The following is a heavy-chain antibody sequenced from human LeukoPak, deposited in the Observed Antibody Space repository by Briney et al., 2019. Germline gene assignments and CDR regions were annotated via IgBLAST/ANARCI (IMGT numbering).Heavy chain of an antibody. CDR2: ISGSGGST. Sequence: PGGSLRLSCAASGFTFSSYAMSWVRQAPGKGLEWVSAISGSGGSTYYADSVKGRFTISRDNSKNTLYLQMNSLRAEDTAVYYCAKDSRSVTTRLLDYWGQGTLVTVSS. D-gene: IGHD4-17*01. J-gene: IGHJ4*02. V-gene: IGHV3-23*01. CDR3: AKDSRSVTTRLLDY. CDR1: GFTFSSYA.